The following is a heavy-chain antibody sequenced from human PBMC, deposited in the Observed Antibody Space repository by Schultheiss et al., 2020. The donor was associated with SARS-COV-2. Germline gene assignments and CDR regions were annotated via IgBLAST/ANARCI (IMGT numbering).Heavy chain of an antibody. CDR2: IYYSGST. Sequence: GSLRLSCTVSGGSISSSSYYWGWIRQPPGKGLEWIGSIYYSGSTYYNPSLKSRVTISVDTSKNQFSLKLSSVTAADTSVYYCARGTVTPDFWGQGTLVTVSS. CDR1: GGSISSSSYY. J-gene: IGHJ4*02. D-gene: IGHD1/OR15-1a*01. V-gene: IGHV4-39*01. CDR3: ARGTVTPDF.